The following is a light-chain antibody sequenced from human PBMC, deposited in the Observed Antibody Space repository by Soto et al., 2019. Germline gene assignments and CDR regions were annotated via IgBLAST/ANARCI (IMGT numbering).Light chain of an antibody. J-gene: IGLJ3*02. Sequence: QSALTQPASVSGSPGQSITISCTGTSSDIGAYNYVSWYRQHPGEASKLIIYEVTHRPSGISSRFSGSKSGNTASLTISGLQAEDEADYYCSSYASDITHVFGGGTKLTVL. CDR1: SSDIGAYNY. CDR3: SSYASDITHV. CDR2: EVT. V-gene: IGLV2-14*01.